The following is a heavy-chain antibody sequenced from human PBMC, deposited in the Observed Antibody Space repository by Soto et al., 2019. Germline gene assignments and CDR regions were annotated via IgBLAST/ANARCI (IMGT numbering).Heavy chain of an antibody. J-gene: IGHJ3*02. Sequence: EVQLLESGGGLVQPGGSLRLSCAASGFTFSSYAMSWVGQTPGKGLEWVSGVLGGGGSTFYADSVKGRFTISRDNSKNTLYMQMNNLRAEDTAIYYCARKGPPRDAFDIWGQGTMVTVSS. CDR2: VLGGGGST. CDR1: GFTFSSYA. V-gene: IGHV3-23*01. CDR3: ARKGPPRDAFDI.